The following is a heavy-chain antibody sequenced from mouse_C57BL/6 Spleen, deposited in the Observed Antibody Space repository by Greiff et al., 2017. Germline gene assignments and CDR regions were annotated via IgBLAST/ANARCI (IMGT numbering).Heavy chain of an antibody. V-gene: IGHV1-50*01. J-gene: IGHJ2*01. Sequence: VQLLQPGAELVKPGASVKLSCKASGYTFTSYWMQWVKQRPGQGLEWIGEIDPSDSYTNYNQKFKGKATLTVDTSSSTAYMQLSSLTSEDSAVYYCARGGLGRSFDYWGQGTTLTVSS. CDR1: GYTFTSYW. CDR2: IDPSDSYT. CDR3: ARGGLGRSFDY. D-gene: IGHD4-1*01.